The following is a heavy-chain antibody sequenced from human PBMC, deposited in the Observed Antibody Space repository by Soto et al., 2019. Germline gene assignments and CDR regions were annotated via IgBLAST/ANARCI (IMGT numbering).Heavy chain of an antibody. Sequence: GGSLRLSCAASGFAFRSYNMNWVRQAPGKGLEWVASISSGSSNIYYADSVKGRFTISRDNAKNSLFLQMGSLRAEDSAVYYCASATVVAATFDFWGQGTLVTVSS. CDR3: ASATVVAATFDF. CDR1: GFAFRSYN. J-gene: IGHJ4*02. V-gene: IGHV3-21*01. CDR2: ISSGSSNI. D-gene: IGHD2-15*01.